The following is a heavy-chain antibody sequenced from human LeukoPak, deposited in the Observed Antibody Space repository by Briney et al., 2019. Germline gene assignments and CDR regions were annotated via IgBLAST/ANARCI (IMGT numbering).Heavy chain of an antibody. Sequence: PSETLSLTCTVSGGSITNYYWMWIRQPPGKGLEWIGHISYSGSTKYNPSLNSRITMSVDTSKNQFSLKVTSVTAADTAVYYCARGHDGVVGWFAPRGRGILVTVSS. V-gene: IGHV4-59*01. CDR3: ARGHDGVVGWFAP. CDR2: ISYSGST. D-gene: IGHD2-15*01. CDR1: GGSITNYY. J-gene: IGHJ5*02.